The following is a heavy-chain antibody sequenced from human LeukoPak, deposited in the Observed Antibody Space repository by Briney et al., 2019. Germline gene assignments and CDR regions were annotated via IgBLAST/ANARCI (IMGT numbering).Heavy chain of an antibody. CDR2: MYYSGST. CDR3: AKDGLLLEWLGFDY. D-gene: IGHD3-3*01. V-gene: IGHV4-31*03. Sequence: PSQTLSLTCTVSGGSISSGDYYWSWIRQHPGKGLEWIGYMYYSGSTYYNPSLKSRVTISVDTSKNQFSLKLSSVTAADTAVYYCAKDGLLLEWLGFDYWGQGTLVTVSS. CDR1: GGSISSGDYY. J-gene: IGHJ4*02.